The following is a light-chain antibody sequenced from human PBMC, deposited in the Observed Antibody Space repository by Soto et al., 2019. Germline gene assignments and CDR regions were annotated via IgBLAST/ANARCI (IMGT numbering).Light chain of an antibody. CDR1: QTISSW. CDR3: QHCNSYPEA. Sequence: DIQMTQSPSTLSGSVGDRVTITCRASQTISSWLAWYQQKPGKAPKLLIYEASTLESGVPSRFSGSGSGTEFTLTISSLQPEDFATYYCQHCNSYPEAFGQGTKVDIK. CDR2: EAS. J-gene: IGKJ1*01. V-gene: IGKV1-5*03.